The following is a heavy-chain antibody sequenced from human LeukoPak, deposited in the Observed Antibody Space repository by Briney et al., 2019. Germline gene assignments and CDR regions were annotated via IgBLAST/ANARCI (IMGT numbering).Heavy chain of an antibody. CDR2: MYYSGST. CDR1: GGSITGSSYY. D-gene: IGHD3-22*01. CDR3: ARHYYDSTGYYYFDY. Sequence: SETLSLTCSVSGGSITGSSYYWGSIRQPPGKGLEWIGSMYYSGSTYYNPSLKSRVTISVDTSKNQFSLKLSSVTAADTAVYYCARHYYDSTGYYYFDYWGQGTLVTVSS. J-gene: IGHJ4*02. V-gene: IGHV4-39*01.